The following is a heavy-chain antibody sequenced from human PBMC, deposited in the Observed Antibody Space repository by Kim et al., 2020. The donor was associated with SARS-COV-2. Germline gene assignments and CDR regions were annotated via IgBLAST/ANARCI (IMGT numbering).Heavy chain of an antibody. D-gene: IGHD3-9*01. Sequence: SVKGRFTISRDNAKNSLYLQMNSLRAEDTALYYCAKGKYFDWLLHAAFDYWGQGTLVTVSS. J-gene: IGHJ4*02. V-gene: IGHV3-9*01. CDR3: AKGKYFDWLLHAAFDY.